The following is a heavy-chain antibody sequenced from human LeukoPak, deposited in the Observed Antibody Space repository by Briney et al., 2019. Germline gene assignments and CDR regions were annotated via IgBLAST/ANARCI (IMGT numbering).Heavy chain of an antibody. CDR1: GYTFTGYY. CDR2: INPNSGGT. J-gene: IGHJ4*02. V-gene: IGHV1-2*02. D-gene: IGHD3-10*01. Sequence: ASVKVSCKASGYTFTGYYMHWVRQAPGQGLEWMGWINPNSGGTNYAQKFQGRVTMTRDTSISTAYMELSRLRSDDTAVYYCARDPPYYYGSGSSRGAGDYWGQGTLVTVSS. CDR3: ARDPPYYYGSGSSRGAGDY.